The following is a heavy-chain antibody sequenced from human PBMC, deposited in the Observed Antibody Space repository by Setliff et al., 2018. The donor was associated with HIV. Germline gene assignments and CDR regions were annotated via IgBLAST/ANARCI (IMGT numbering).Heavy chain of an antibody. CDR3: ARVIQDTSGWYGRLDY. CDR1: GYTFKSYF. D-gene: IGHD6-19*01. J-gene: IGHJ4*02. Sequence: ASVKVSCKASGYTFKSYFMHWVRQAPGQGLEWMGWINGGTGNTRYSQKFQGRVTITRDTSATTAYMELRSLRSEDTAIYYCARVIQDTSGWYGRLDYWGQGTLVTVSS. V-gene: IGHV1-3*01. CDR2: INGGTGNT.